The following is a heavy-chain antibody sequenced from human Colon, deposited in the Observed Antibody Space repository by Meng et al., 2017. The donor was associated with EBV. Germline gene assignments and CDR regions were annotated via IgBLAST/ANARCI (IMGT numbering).Heavy chain of an antibody. J-gene: IGHJ4*02. CDR1: GGSINSGDYY. CDR3: ARNYYFDY. Sequence: QVGLQVSGPGLVKPSPTLSLTCTVSGGSINSGDYYWSWIRQPPGKGLEWIGYIYYTGSTYYNPSLKSRVTISMDTSKNQFSLRLSSVTAADTAVYYYARNYYFDYWGQGTLVTVSS. V-gene: IGHV4-30-4*01. CDR2: IYYTGST.